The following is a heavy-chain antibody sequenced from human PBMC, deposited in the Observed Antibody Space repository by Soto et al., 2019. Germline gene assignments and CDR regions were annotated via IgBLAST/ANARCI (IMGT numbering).Heavy chain of an antibody. CDR3: VINMRTDGYYYYYGMEV. J-gene: IGHJ6*04. CDR1: GGTFSSYA. V-gene: IGHV1-69*13. Sequence: SVKISCKASGGTFSSYAISWVRQAPGQGLEWMGGIVPIFGTANYAQKFQGRVTITADESTSTAYMELSSLRSEDTAVYYCVINMRTDGYYYYYGMEVWGEGTKVTVSS. CDR2: IVPIFGTA.